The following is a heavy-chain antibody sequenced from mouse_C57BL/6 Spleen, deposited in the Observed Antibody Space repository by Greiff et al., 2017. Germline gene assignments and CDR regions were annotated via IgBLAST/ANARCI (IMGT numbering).Heavy chain of an antibody. CDR1: GYAFSSSW. V-gene: IGHV1-82*01. D-gene: IGHD2-2*01. J-gene: IGHJ2*01. CDR2: IYPGDGDT. CDR3: ARWLTFDY. Sequence: VQGVESGPELVKPGASVKISCKASGYAFSSSWMNWVKQRPGKGLEWIGRIYPGDGDTNYNGKFKGKATLTADKSSSTAYMQLSSLTSEDSAVYFCARWLTFDYGGQGTTLTVSS.